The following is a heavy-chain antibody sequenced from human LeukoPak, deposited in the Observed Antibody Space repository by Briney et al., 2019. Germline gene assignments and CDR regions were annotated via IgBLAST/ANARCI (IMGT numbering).Heavy chain of an antibody. V-gene: IGHV3-48*01. CDR1: GFTFNTYT. CDR2: TSGSSGII. Sequence: GGSLRLSCAASGFTFNTYTMNWVRQAPGKGLEWVSYTSGSSGIIDYADSVRGRFTISRDNAKNSLYLQMNSLRAEDTAVYYCARLRKTTVTTGYYYYGMDVWGQGTTVTVSS. CDR3: ARLRKTTVTTGYYYYGMDV. J-gene: IGHJ6*02. D-gene: IGHD4-17*01.